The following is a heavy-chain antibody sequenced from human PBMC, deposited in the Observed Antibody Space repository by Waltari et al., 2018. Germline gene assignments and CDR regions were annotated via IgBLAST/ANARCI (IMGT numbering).Heavy chain of an antibody. V-gene: IGHV1-69*12. D-gene: IGHD2-2*01. CDR2: ISPIGGTA. Sequence: QVQLVQSGAEVKKPGSSVKVSCKASGGTFSSYAISWVRQAPGQGLEWMGGISPIGGTANYAQKFQGRVTITADESTRTAYMELSSLRSEDTAVYYCARVAHSTSYWFDPWGQGTLVTVSS. CDR1: GGTFSSYA. CDR3: ARVAHSTSYWFDP. J-gene: IGHJ5*02.